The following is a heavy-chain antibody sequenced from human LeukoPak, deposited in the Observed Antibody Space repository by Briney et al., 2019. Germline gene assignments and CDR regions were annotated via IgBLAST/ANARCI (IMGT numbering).Heavy chain of an antibody. CDR2: IRVHNGDT. Sequence: EASVKVSCTASGYMFAVFGITWVRQAPGQGLEWMGSIRVHNGDTNYAQKFQGRLTMTTDTTATTAYMELRSLKSDDTAVYYCARDRYVVGVAFDFWGQGTMVTVSS. CDR3: ARDRYVVGVAFDF. V-gene: IGHV1-18*01. CDR1: GYMFAVFG. J-gene: IGHJ3*01. D-gene: IGHD3-9*01.